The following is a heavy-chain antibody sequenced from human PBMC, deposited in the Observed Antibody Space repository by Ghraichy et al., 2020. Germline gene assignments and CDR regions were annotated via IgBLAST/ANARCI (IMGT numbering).Heavy chain of an antibody. CDR3: ARQSNRGYDFWSGYYVTPSEGMDV. J-gene: IGHJ6*02. V-gene: IGHV5-51*01. Sequence: GESLNISCKGSGYSFTSYCIGWVRQMPGKGLEWVGIIYPGDSDNRYSPSFQGQVTISADKSISTAYLQWSSLKASETAMYYCARQSNRGYDFWSGYYVTPSEGMDVWGQGTTVTVSS. D-gene: IGHD3-3*01. CDR2: IYPGDSDN. CDR1: GYSFTSYC.